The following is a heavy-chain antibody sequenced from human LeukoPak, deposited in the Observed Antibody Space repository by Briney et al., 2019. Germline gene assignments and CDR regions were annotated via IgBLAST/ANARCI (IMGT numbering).Heavy chain of an antibody. CDR2: INHSGST. V-gene: IGHV4-39*07. Sequence: SETLSLTCTVSGGSISSSSYYWGWIRQPPGKGLEWIGEINHSGSTNYNPSLKSRVTISVDTSKNQFSLKLSSVTAADTAVYYCARTSNYGSGSRWFDPWGQGTLVTVSS. CDR3: ARTSNYGSGSRWFDP. J-gene: IGHJ5*02. CDR1: GGSISSSSYY. D-gene: IGHD3-10*01.